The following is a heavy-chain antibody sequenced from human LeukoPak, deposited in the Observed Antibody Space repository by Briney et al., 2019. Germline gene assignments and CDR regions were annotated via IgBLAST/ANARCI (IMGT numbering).Heavy chain of an antibody. CDR3: ARERNLEIAVAGTIFDY. D-gene: IGHD6-19*01. Sequence: PGGSLRLSCAASGFTFSDYYMSWIRQAPGKGLEWVSVIYSGGSTYYADSVKGRFTISRDNSKNTLYLQMKSLRAEDTAVYYCARERNLEIAVAGTIFDYWGQGTLVTVSS. CDR1: GFTFSDYY. J-gene: IGHJ4*02. CDR2: IYSGGST. V-gene: IGHV3-66*01.